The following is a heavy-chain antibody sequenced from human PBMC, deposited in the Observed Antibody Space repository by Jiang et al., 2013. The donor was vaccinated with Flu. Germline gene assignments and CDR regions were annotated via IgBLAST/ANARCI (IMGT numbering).Heavy chain of an antibody. CDR3: AKDYGNGSGSYYKGGYHYGMDV. CDR2: ISGRGGST. Sequence: QLLESGGGLVQPGGSLRLSCAASGFTFSTYAMSWVRQAPGKGLEWVSAISGRGGSTSYADSVKGRFTISRDNSKNTLSLQMNSLRADDTAVYYCAKDYGNGSGSYYKGGYHYGMDVWGQGTTVTVSS. D-gene: IGHD3-10*01. J-gene: IGHJ6*02. CDR1: GFTFSTYA. V-gene: IGHV3-23*01.